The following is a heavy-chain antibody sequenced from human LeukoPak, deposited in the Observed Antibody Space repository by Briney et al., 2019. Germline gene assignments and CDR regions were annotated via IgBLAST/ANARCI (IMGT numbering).Heavy chain of an antibody. V-gene: IGHV4-4*07. CDR2: IYTSGST. CDR1: GGSISSYY. CDR3: AREGYYDSSGYYRL. Sequence: SETLSLTCTVSGGSISSYYWSWIRQPAGKGLEWIGRIYTSGSTNYNPSLKSRVTMSIDTSKNQFSLKLSSVTAADTAVYYCAREGYYDSSGYYRLWGQGTMVTVSS. D-gene: IGHD3-22*01. J-gene: IGHJ3*01.